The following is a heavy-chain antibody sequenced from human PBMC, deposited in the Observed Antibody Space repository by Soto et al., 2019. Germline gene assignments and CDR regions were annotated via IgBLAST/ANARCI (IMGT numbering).Heavy chain of an antibody. Sequence: HPGGSLRLSCAASGFTFSSYGMHWVRQAPGKGLEWVAVISYDGSNKYYADSVKGRFTISRDNSKNTLYLQMNSLRAEDTAVYYCAKESGYYGMDVWGQGTTVTVSS. J-gene: IGHJ6*02. CDR3: AKESGYYGMDV. D-gene: IGHD3-10*01. CDR1: GFTFSSYG. V-gene: IGHV3-30*18. CDR2: ISYDGSNK.